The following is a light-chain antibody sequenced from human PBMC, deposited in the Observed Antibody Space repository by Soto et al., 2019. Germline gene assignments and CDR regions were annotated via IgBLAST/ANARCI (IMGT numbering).Light chain of an antibody. CDR2: GAS. CDR3: QQYNNWPLT. J-gene: IGKJ4*01. V-gene: IGKV3-15*01. CDR1: QTVTIH. Sequence: EIVMTQSPATLSVSPGERATLSCRASQTVTIHLAWYQQKPGQAPRLLIYGASTRATGIPARFSGSGSGTEFTLTISSLQSEDFAVSYCQQYNNWPLTFGGGTKVEIK.